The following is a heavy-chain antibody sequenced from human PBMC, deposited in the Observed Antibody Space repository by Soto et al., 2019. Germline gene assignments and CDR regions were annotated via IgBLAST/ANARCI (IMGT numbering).Heavy chain of an antibody. CDR1: GFSLSTSGEG. Sequence: QITLEESGPTLVKPTQALTLTCTFSGFSLSTSGEGVGWIRQPPGKALEWLALIYWDDDNRYSPSLKSRLTVTKDTSKNQLVLTMTNMDPVDTATYYCAHTNYDILGRIDYYYMDVWGKGTTVTVS. CDR2: IYWDDDN. D-gene: IGHD3-9*01. CDR3: AHTNYDILGRIDYYYMDV. V-gene: IGHV2-5*02. J-gene: IGHJ6*03.